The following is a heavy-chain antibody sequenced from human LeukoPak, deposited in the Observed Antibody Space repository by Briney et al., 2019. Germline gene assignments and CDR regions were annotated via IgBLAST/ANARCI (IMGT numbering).Heavy chain of an antibody. CDR1: GGTFSSYA. D-gene: IGHD3-3*01. V-gene: IGHV1-69*05. CDR2: IIPIFGTA. CDR3: ARGTDYDFWSGYQNDAFDI. Sequence: SVKVSCKASGGTFSSYAISWVRQAPGQGLEWMGGIIPIFGTANYAQKFQGRVTITTDESTSTAYMELSSLRSEDTAVYYCARGTDYDFWSGYQNDAFDIWGQGTMVTVSS. J-gene: IGHJ3*02.